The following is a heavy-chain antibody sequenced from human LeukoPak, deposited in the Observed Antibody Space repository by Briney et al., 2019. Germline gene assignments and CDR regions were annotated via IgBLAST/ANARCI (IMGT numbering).Heavy chain of an antibody. CDR1: GGSISSSSYY. CDR2: IYYSGST. V-gene: IGHV4-39*01. J-gene: IGHJ4*02. CDR3: ARLCPPHYDSSGYYSGIYYFDY. D-gene: IGHD3-22*01. Sequence: SETLSLTCTVSGGSISSSSYYWGWIRQPPGKGLEWIGSIYYSGSTYYNPSLKSRVTISVDTSKNQFSLKLSSVTAADTAVYYYARLCPPHYDSSGYYSGIYYFDYWGQGTLVTVSS.